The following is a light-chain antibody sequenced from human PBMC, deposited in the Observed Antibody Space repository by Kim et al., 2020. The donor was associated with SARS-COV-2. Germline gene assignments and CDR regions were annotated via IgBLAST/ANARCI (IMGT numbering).Light chain of an antibody. Sequence: PISCTGPSSDVGGYNYVSWYQQHPDKGPKLMIYDVSNRPSGVSNRFSGSKSGNTASLTISGLQAEDEADYYCSSYTSISTLHVVFGGGTQLTVL. CDR2: DVS. CDR3: SSYTSISTLHVV. V-gene: IGLV2-14*03. CDR1: SSDVGGYNY. J-gene: IGLJ2*01.